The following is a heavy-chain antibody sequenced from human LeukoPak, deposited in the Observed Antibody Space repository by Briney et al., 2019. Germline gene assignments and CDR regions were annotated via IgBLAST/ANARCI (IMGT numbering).Heavy chain of an antibody. CDR1: GFTLSSYE. V-gene: IGHV3-48*03. Sequence: PGGSLRLSCAASGFTLSSYEMNWVRLAPGKGLEWISYISRTGNSIYYADSVKGRFTISRDSAKNSLYLQMNSLRAEDTAVYYCARDSSGWYYFDYWGQGILVTVSS. CDR3: ARDSSGWYYFDY. D-gene: IGHD6-19*01. CDR2: ISRTGNSI. J-gene: IGHJ4*02.